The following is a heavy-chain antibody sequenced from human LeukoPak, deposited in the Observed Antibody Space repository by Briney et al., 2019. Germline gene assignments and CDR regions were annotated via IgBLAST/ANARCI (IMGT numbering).Heavy chain of an antibody. CDR3: ARDPTIFYYDSSGSVGRFDP. Sequence: ALVNVSCKASGYTFTSYGISWVRQAPGQGLEWMGWISAYNGNTNYAQKLQGRVTMTTDTSTSTAYMELRSLRSDDTAVYYCARDPTIFYYDSSGSVGRFDPWGQGTLVTVSS. D-gene: IGHD3-22*01. V-gene: IGHV1-18*01. CDR2: ISAYNGNT. CDR1: GYTFTSYG. J-gene: IGHJ5*02.